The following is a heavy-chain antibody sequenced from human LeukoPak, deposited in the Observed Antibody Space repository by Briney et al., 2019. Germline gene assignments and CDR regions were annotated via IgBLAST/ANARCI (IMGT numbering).Heavy chain of an antibody. D-gene: IGHD2/OR15-2a*01. Sequence: TSQTLSFTCTVSGDSISSGDYYWSWIRQPPGKGLEWIGYIYFSGTTYYNPSLKSRVIISVDTSKNQFSLKLSSVTAADTAVYYCARGVSEHRAFYDWFDPWGQGTLVTVSS. CDR3: ARGVSEHRAFYDWFDP. CDR1: GDSISSGDYY. CDR2: IYFSGTT. V-gene: IGHV4-30-4*08. J-gene: IGHJ5*02.